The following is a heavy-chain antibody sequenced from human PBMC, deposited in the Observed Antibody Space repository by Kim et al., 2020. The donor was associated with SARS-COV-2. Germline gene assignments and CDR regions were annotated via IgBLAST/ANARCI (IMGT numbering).Heavy chain of an antibody. D-gene: IGHD5-12*01. CDR3: PKWITIIAPFFDN. CDR2: ISASGGDT. J-gene: IGHJ4*02. Sequence: GGSLRLSCAASGFTFSSYAMSWVRQAPGKGLEWVSRISASGGDTYYADSVQGRFTISRDNSKNALNLQMNSLRAEDTALFFWPKWITIIAPFFDNWGKGT. CDR1: GFTFSSYA. V-gene: IGHV3-23*01.